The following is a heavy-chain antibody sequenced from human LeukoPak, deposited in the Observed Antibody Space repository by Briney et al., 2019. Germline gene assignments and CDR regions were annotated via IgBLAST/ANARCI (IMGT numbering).Heavy chain of an antibody. CDR2: IIPIFGTA. CDR1: GGTFSSYG. J-gene: IGHJ4*02. Sequence: SVKVSCKASGGTFSSYGISWVRRAPGQGLEWMGGIIPIFGTANYAQKFQGRVTITADESTSTACMELSSLRSEDTAVYYCARGSGDSSGWTYHFDYWGQGTLVTVSS. D-gene: IGHD6-19*01. V-gene: IGHV1-69*13. CDR3: ARGSGDSSGWTYHFDY.